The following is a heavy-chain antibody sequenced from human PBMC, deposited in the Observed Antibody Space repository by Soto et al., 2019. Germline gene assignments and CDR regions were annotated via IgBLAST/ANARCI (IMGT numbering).Heavy chain of an antibody. Sequence: SATLSLTCTVSGASVSTAGYYWTWIRQPPGKGLEWIGYISYSGNSGSTYYNPSLKSRVTISVDTSKNQFSLKLSSVTAADTAVYYCARVAVAGLKIHFDYWGQGTLVTVSS. D-gene: IGHD6-19*01. CDR1: GASVSTAGYY. CDR2: ISYSGNSGST. J-gene: IGHJ4*02. CDR3: ARVAVAGLKIHFDY. V-gene: IGHV4-61*08.